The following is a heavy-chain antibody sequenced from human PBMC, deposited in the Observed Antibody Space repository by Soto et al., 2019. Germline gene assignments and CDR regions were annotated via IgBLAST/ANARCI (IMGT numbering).Heavy chain of an antibody. V-gene: IGHV4-59*01. CDR1: GGPISIYY. J-gene: IGHJ3*01. Sequence: SETLSLTCTVSGGPISIYYWSGIRQPPGTGLEWIGYIYYSGSTNYNPSLKSRVTISVDTSKNQFSLKLSSVTAADTAVYNCAGNTEIYTSFWG. D-gene: IGHD1-1*01. CDR2: IYYSGST. CDR3: AGNTEIYTSF.